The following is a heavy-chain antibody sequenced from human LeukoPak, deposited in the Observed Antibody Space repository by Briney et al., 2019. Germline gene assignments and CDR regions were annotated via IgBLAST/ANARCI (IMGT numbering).Heavy chain of an antibody. V-gene: IGHV1-18*01. D-gene: IGHD2-2*01. J-gene: IGHJ6*03. CDR1: GYTFTSLG. CDR3: AKELKGCSSTSCYPHVYYYYYYMDV. CDR2: ISAYNGRT. Sequence: ASVKVSCKASGYTFTSLGISWVRQAPGQGLEWMGWISAYNGRTNYAQKLQGRVTITADKSTSTAYTELSSLRSEDTAVYYCAKELKGCSSTSCYPHVYYYYYYMDVWGKGTTVTISS.